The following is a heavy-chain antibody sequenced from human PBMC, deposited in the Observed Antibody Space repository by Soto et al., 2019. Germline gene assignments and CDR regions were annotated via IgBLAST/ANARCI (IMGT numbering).Heavy chain of an antibody. CDR1: GGSVSSGSHY. J-gene: IGHJ4*02. V-gene: IGHV4-61*01. D-gene: IGHD2-8*01. CDR3: ATKVSGNMMFDD. Sequence: PSETLSLTCTVSGGSVSSGSHYWSWIRQPPGKGLEWIGHISHLGSTKYNASLQSRVTLSIDTSRNRFSLKLSPVTAADTAVYYCATKVSGNMMFDDWGQGTRVTVAS. CDR2: ISHLGST.